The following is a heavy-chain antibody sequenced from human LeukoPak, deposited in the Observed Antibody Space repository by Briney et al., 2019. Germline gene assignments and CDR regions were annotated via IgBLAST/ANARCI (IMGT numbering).Heavy chain of an antibody. CDR1: GGTFSSYA. Sequence: ASVKVSCKASGGTFSSYAISWVRQAPGQGLEWMGGIIPIFGTANYAQKFQGRVTITADESTSTAYMELSSLRSEDTAVYYCARGGSGSGYFDYWGQGTLVTVSS. J-gene: IGHJ4*02. CDR2: IIPIFGTA. CDR3: ARGGSGSGYFDY. D-gene: IGHD1-26*01. V-gene: IGHV1-69*13.